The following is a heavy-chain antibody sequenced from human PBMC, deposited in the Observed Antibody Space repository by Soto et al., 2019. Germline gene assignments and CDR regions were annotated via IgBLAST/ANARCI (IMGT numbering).Heavy chain of an antibody. CDR2: INWDKDR. D-gene: IGHD3-16*01. CDR1: GFSLTTSGEG. CDR3: AYRVNYDSYWDVGWFDP. V-gene: IGHV2-5*02. J-gene: IGHJ5*02. Sequence: QITLKESGPTLLEPTQTLTLTGSFSGFSLTTSGEGVGWLRQAPGKALECLGIINWDKDRRYNPPLKSTLTMTKDTSSSPVVLTITYMGPVATAMYSCAYRVNYDSYWDVGWFDPWGQGTLVTVS.